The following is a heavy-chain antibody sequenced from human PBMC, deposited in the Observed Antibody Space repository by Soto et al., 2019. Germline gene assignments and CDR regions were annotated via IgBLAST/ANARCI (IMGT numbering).Heavy chain of an antibody. V-gene: IGHV1-69*01. J-gene: IGHJ5*02. CDR3: ARDPVEMATITDWFDP. D-gene: IGHD5-12*01. CDR2: IIPIFGTA. Sequence: QVQLVQSGAEVKKPGSSVKVSCKASGGTFSSYAISWVRQAPGQGLEWMGGIIPIFGTANYAQKFQGRVTITADESTSTAYMELSSLTSEDTAVYYCARDPVEMATITDWFDPWGQGTLVTVSS. CDR1: GGTFSSYA.